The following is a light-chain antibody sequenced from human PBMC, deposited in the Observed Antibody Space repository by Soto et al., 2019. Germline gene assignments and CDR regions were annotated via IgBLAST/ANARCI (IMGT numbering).Light chain of an antibody. Sequence: QSALTQPASVSGSPGQSITISCTGTSSDVGNYNLVSWYQQHPGKAPKLMIYEGSKRPSGVSNRFSASKSGNTASLTISGLQAEDEADYYCCSYAGSSNYYVFGTGTKVTVL. V-gene: IGLV2-23*01. CDR1: SSDVGNYNL. J-gene: IGLJ1*01. CDR2: EGS. CDR3: CSYAGSSNYYV.